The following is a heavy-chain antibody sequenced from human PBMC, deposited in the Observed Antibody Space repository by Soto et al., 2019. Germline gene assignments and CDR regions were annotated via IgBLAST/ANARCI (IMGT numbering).Heavy chain of an antibody. J-gene: IGHJ4*02. CDR1: GFTFSSYW. CDR2: INRDGSST. D-gene: IGHD2-21*02. CDR3: AREGGDCYSCADY. Sequence: EVQLVESGGGLVQPGGSLRLSCAASGFTFSSYWMHWVRQAQGKGLVWVSRINRDGSSTSYADSVKGRFTISRDNAKNTLYLQMNSLRAEDTAVYYCAREGGDCYSCADYWGQGTLVTVSS. V-gene: IGHV3-74*01.